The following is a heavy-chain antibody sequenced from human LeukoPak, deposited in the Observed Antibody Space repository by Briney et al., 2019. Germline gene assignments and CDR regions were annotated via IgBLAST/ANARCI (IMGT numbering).Heavy chain of an antibody. D-gene: IGHD6-19*01. CDR2: IYYSGST. CDR3: ARHDWAGAVALFDP. V-gene: IGHV4-39*01. CDR1: GGSISSSSYY. Sequence: PSETLSLTCTVSGGSISSSSYYWGWIRQPPGKGLEWIGSIYYSGSTYYNPSLKSRVTISIDTSKNQFSLKLSSVTAADTAVYYCARHDWAGAVALFDPWGQGTLVTVSS. J-gene: IGHJ5*02.